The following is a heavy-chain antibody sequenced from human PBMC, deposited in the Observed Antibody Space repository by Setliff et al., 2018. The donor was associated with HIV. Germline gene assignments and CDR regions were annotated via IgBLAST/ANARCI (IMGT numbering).Heavy chain of an antibody. CDR2: IYYSGST. Sequence: PSETLSLTCAVYGGSFSGYYWSWIRQPPGKGLESIGTIYYSGSTYYKSSLKSRLTISVDTSKNQFSLKMSSVTAADTAVYYCARARGPEGYFDSWGQGTLVTVSS. CDR1: GGSFSGYY. J-gene: IGHJ4*02. CDR3: ARARGPEGYFDS. V-gene: IGHV4-34*01. D-gene: IGHD3-10*01.